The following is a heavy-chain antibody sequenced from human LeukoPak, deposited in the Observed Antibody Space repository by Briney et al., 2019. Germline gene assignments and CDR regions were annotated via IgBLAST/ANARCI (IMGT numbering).Heavy chain of an antibody. D-gene: IGHD2-2*01. V-gene: IGHV3-23*01. J-gene: IGHJ4*02. CDR1: GFTFSSYA. CDR2: ISASGGRT. CDR3: AKVLVPAAIRVVDY. Sequence: GGSLRLSCAASGFTFSSYAMSWVRQAPGKGLEWVSAISASGGRTYYADSVKGRFTIYRDNSQHTLYLQVNSLRAEDTAVFYWAKVLVPAAIRVVDYWGQGTLVTVSS.